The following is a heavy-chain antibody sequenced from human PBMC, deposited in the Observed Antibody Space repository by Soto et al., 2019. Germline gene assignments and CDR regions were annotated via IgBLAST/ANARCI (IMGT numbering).Heavy chain of an antibody. Sequence: QVQLVESGGGVVQPGRSLRLSCAASGFTFSSYGMHWVRQAPGKGLEWVAVIWYDGSNKYYADSVKGRFTISRDNSKNTLYLQMNSLRAEDTAVYYCARERTTVPYNWFDPWGQGTLVTVSS. CDR3: ARERTTVPYNWFDP. V-gene: IGHV3-33*01. CDR1: GFTFSSYG. D-gene: IGHD4-4*01. CDR2: IWYDGSNK. J-gene: IGHJ5*02.